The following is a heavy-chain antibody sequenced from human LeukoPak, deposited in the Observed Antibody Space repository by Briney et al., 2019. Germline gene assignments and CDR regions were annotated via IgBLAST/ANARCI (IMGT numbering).Heavy chain of an antibody. Sequence: GASVKVSSKASGGTFSSYAISWVRQAPGQGLEWMGGIIPIFGTANYAQKFQGRVTITADESTSTAYMELSSLRSEDTAVYYCAKGAAARTYNWFDPWGQGTLVTVSS. D-gene: IGHD6-13*01. J-gene: IGHJ5*02. CDR2: IIPIFGTA. V-gene: IGHV1-69*01. CDR1: GGTFSSYA. CDR3: AKGAAARTYNWFDP.